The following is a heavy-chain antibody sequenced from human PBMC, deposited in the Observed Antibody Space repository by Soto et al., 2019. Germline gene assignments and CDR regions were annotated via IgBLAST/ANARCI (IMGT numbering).Heavy chain of an antibody. CDR2: IYYNGNT. Sequence: QVQLQESGPGLVKPSETLSLTCSVSGGSISNHYWRWIRQPPGKGLEWIGYIYYNGNTNYNPSLKSRVTMSVDTSRNQISLKLTPVTAADTAVYYCTRANWYSEYWGQGTLVTVSS. CDR1: GGSISNHY. CDR3: TRANWYSEY. J-gene: IGHJ4*02. V-gene: IGHV4-59*11. D-gene: IGHD7-27*01.